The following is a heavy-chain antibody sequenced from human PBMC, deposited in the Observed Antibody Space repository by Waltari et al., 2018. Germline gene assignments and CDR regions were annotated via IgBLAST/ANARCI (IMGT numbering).Heavy chain of an antibody. CDR1: GGTFSSYA. D-gene: IGHD6-13*01. J-gene: IGHJ5*02. Sequence: QVQLVQSGAEVKKPGSSVKVSCKASGGTFSSYAISWVRQAPGQGLEWMGGIIPNSGGTNYAQKFQGRVTMTRDTSISTAYMELSRLRSDDTAVYYCARECSSSWYCWVDPWGQGTLVTVSS. V-gene: IGHV1-2*02. CDR2: IIPNSGGT. CDR3: ARECSSSWYCWVDP.